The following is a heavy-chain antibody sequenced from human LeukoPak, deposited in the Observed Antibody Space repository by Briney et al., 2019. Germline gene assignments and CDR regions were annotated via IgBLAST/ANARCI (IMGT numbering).Heavy chain of an antibody. Sequence: GGSLRLSCAASGFTFSSYAMSWVRQAPGKGLVWVSAISGSGGSTYYADSVKGRFTISRDNSKNTLYLQMNSLRAEDTAVYYCAKESGYCSGGSCYSGHYFDYWGQGTPVTVSS. D-gene: IGHD2-15*01. CDR1: GFTFSSYA. CDR3: AKESGYCSGGSCYSGHYFDY. V-gene: IGHV3-23*01. CDR2: ISGSGGST. J-gene: IGHJ4*02.